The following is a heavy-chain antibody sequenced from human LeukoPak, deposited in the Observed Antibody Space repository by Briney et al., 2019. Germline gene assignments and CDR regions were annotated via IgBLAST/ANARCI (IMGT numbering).Heavy chain of an antibody. CDR2: IRSKANSYAT. Sequence: GGSLRLSCAASGFTFSGSAMPWVRQASGKGLDWVGRIRSKANSYATAYAASLKGRYTISRDDSKNTAYLQMNSLKTEDTAVYYCTRSDYYDREAFDIWGQGTMVTVSS. J-gene: IGHJ3*02. CDR1: GFTFSGSA. V-gene: IGHV3-73*01. CDR3: TRSDYYDREAFDI. D-gene: IGHD3-22*01.